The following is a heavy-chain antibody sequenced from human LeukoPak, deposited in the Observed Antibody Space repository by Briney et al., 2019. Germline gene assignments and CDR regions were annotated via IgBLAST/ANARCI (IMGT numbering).Heavy chain of an antibody. Sequence: SETLSLTCTVSGGSLNNYYWSWIRQPAGKGLEWIGRIYTRGSTNYNPSFKSRVTMSVDTSKNQFSLKLSSVTAADTAVYYCARGRYCSADICSGGDAFDIWGQGTMVSVSS. D-gene: IGHD2-15*01. V-gene: IGHV4-4*07. CDR1: GGSLNNYY. J-gene: IGHJ3*02. CDR3: ARGRYCSADICSGGDAFDI. CDR2: IYTRGST.